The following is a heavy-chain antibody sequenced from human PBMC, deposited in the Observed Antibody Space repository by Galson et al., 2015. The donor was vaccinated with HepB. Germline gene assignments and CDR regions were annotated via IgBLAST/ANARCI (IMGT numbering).Heavy chain of an antibody. D-gene: IGHD3-3*01. CDR2: IKSKTDGGTT. Sequence: SLRLSCAASGFTFSNAWMSWVRQAPGKGLEWVGRIKSKTDGGTTDYAAPVKGRFTISRDDSKNTLYLQMNSLKTEDTAVYYCAKDGSEWFIDYWGQGTLVTVSS. CDR1: GFTFSNAW. CDR3: AKDGSEWFIDY. J-gene: IGHJ4*02. V-gene: IGHV3-15*01.